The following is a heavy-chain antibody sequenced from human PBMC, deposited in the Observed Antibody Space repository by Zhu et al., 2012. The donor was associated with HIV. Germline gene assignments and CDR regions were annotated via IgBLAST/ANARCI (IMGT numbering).Heavy chain of an antibody. CDR1: GGSISSNNW. V-gene: IGHV4-4*02. D-gene: IGHD3-10*01. J-gene: IGHJ4*02. CDR2: IYHTGGI. CDR3: ARGKDFGSGNYFYGYLDY. Sequence: QVQLQESGPGLVKPSGTLSLTCTVSGGSISSNNWWSWVRQAPGKGLEWIVEIYHTGGINYNPSLRSRLTVSIDKSKNQFSLTLKSVTAADTAVYFCARGKDFGSGNYFYGYLDYWGQGVLVTVSS.